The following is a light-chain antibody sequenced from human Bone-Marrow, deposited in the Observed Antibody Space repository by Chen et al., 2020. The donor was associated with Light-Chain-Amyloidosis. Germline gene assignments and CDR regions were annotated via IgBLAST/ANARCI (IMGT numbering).Light chain of an antibody. CDR1: NIGSTS. V-gene: IGLV3-21*02. Sequence: SYALTPPSSVSVAPGQTATIVCGGNNIGSTSVHWYQQTPGQAPLLVVYDDSDRPSGIPERLSGSNSGNTATLTISRVEAGDEADYYCQVWDRSSDRPVFGGGTKLTVL. CDR2: DDS. J-gene: IGLJ3*02. CDR3: QVWDRSSDRPV.